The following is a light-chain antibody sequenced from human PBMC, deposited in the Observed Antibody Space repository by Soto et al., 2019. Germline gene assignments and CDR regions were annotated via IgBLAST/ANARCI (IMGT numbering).Light chain of an antibody. J-gene: IGLJ1*01. Sequence: QSALTQPASVSGSPGQSITISCTGTSSDIGGYNFVSWYQHHPGKAPKLLIHDVSNRPPGVSSRFSGSKSGNTASLTISGLQAEDEADYYCNSYRTVSTYVFGTGTKVTVL. CDR1: SSDIGGYNF. CDR3: NSYRTVSTYV. CDR2: DVS. V-gene: IGLV2-14*03.